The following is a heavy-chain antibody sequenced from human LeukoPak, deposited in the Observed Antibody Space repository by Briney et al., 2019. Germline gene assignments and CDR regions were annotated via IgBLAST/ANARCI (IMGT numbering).Heavy chain of an antibody. CDR2: INHSGST. CDR3: ARGLRCSSTSCYGSKFRYYYYGMDV. D-gene: IGHD2-2*01. V-gene: IGHV4-34*01. J-gene: IGHJ6*04. CDR1: GGFFSGYY. Sequence: SETLSLTCAVYGGFFSGYYWSWIRQPPGKGLEWIGEINHSGSTNYNPSLKSRVTISVDTSKNQFSLKLSSVTAADTAVYYCARGLRCSSTSCYGSKFRYYYYGMDVWGKGTTVTVSS.